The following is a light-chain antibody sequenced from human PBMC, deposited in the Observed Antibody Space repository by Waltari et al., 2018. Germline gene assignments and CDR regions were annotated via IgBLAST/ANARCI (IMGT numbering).Light chain of an antibody. J-gene: IGKJ1*01. CDR3: LQHNSFPWT. Sequence: DIQMTQSPSAMSASVGDRVTISCRASQTIYNSLGWYQHKPGNVPRRLVYAASNLERGAPSRFSGSGYGTEFNLTVSSLQPEDLATYYCLQHNSFPWTCGQGTRVEIK. V-gene: IGKV1-17*03. CDR1: QTIYNS. CDR2: AAS.